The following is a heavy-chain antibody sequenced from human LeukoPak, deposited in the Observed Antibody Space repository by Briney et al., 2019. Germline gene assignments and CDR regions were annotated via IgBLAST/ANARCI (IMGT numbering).Heavy chain of an antibody. CDR3: ARTPLGYCSGGSCYSFYYFDY. CDR2: IYPGDSDT. J-gene: IGHJ4*02. V-gene: IGHV5-51*01. D-gene: IGHD2-15*01. CDR1: GYSFTSYW. Sequence: GESLKISCKGSGYSFTSYWIGWVRQMPGKGLEWMGIIYPGDSDTRYSPSFQGQVTISADKSISTAYLQWSSLKASDTAMHYCARTPLGYCSGGSCYSFYYFDYWGQGTLVTVSS.